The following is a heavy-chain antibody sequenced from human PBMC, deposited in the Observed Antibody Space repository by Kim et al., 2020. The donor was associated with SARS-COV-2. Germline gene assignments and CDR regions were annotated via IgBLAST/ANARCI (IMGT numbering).Heavy chain of an antibody. Sequence: SETLSLTCTVSGGSISGHFWSWIRQPPGKGLEWIGYINYSGSTHYNPSLKSRVTISVDTSKNQFSLKLSSVTAADTAVYYCARDRIGYCSSISCSPYFD. CDR2: INYSGST. V-gene: IGHV4-59*11. J-gene: IGHJ4*01. CDR3: ARDRIGYCSSISCSPYFD. CDR1: GGSISGHF. D-gene: IGHD2-2*01.